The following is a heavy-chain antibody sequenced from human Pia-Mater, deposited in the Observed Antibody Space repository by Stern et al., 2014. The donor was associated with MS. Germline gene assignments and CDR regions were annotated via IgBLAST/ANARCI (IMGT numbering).Heavy chain of an antibody. D-gene: IGHD1-26*01. J-gene: IGHJ4*02. V-gene: IGHV5-51*01. Sequence: VQLVESGAEGKKPGESLKISCKGSGYRFTSYWIGWERQMPGKGPDWMGIIYPGDSEPKYSPSFQGQVTISADKSISSAYLQWSNVKASDTAMYFCARRHTTYFDYWGQGTLVTVSS. CDR2: IYPGDSEP. CDR3: ARRHTTYFDY. CDR1: GYRFTSYW.